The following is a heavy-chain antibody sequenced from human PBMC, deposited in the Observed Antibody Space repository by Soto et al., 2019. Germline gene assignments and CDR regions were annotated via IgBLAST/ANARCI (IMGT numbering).Heavy chain of an antibody. D-gene: IGHD2-2*03. CDR2: IHDTETT. CDR3: ARLNGYCVSTSCHGYYGMDV. CDR1: GDSISGYF. Sequence: SETLSLTCTVSGDSISGYFWSWIRQPPGKGLEWIGYIHDTETTNYNPSLKSRVTMSLDTSKNQLSLRLTSVNAADTAVYYCARLNGYCVSTSCHGYYGMDVWGQGTTVTVSS. V-gene: IGHV4-59*01. J-gene: IGHJ6*02.